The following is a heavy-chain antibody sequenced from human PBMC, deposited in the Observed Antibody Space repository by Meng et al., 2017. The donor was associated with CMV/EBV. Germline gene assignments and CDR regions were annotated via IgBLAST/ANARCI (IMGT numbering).Heavy chain of an antibody. V-gene: IGHV4-34*01. CDR2: INHSGST. CDR3: ARGGPAARYYYYYYGMDV. D-gene: IGHD2-2*01. Sequence: VSLRLSCAVYGGSFSGYYWSWIRQPPGKGLEWIGEINHSGSTNYNPSLKSRVTISVDTSKNQFSLKLSSVTAADTAVYYCARGGPAARYYYYYYGMDVWGQGTTVTVSS. J-gene: IGHJ6*02. CDR1: GGSFSGYY.